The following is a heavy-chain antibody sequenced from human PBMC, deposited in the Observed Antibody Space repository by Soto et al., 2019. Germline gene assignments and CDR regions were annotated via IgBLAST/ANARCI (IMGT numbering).Heavy chain of an antibody. Sequence: QRLSCAASGFTFSSYSMNWVRQAPGKGMEWVSYISSSNSTIYYADSVKDRFTISRDNAKNSLYLQMNSLRDEDTAVYYCARVYCSSTSCYPSYYYGMDVWGQGTTVTVSS. CDR3: ARVYCSSTSCYPSYYYGMDV. J-gene: IGHJ6*02. CDR1: GFTFSSYS. D-gene: IGHD2-2*01. CDR2: ISSSNSTI. V-gene: IGHV3-48*02.